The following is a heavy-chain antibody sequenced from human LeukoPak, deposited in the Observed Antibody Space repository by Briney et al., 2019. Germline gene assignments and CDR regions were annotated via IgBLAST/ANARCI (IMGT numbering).Heavy chain of an antibody. CDR1: GFIFSSYS. CDR2: ISSSSSYI. J-gene: IGHJ4*02. V-gene: IGHV3-21*01. CDR3: VREVGYCSGASCPPDY. D-gene: IGHD2-15*01. Sequence: GGSLRLSCVASGFIFSSYSMNWVRQAPGKGLEWVSSISSSSSYIYYADSVKGRFTISRDSAKNSLYLQMNSLRAEDTAVYYCVREVGYCSGASCPPDYWGQGTLVTVSS.